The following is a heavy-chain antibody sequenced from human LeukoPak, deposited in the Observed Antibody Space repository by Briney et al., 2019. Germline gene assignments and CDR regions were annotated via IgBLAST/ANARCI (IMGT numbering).Heavy chain of an antibody. D-gene: IGHD6-13*01. V-gene: IGHV1-69*04. CDR3: ARDRGGIAAAGTRFDP. CDR2: IIPILGIA. J-gene: IGHJ5*02. Sequence: GSSVKVSCKASGGTFSSYAISWVRQAPGQGLEWMGRIIPILGIANYAQKFQGRVTITADKFTSTAYMELSSLRSEDTAVYYCARDRGGIAAAGTRFDPWGQGTLVTVSS. CDR1: GGTFSSYA.